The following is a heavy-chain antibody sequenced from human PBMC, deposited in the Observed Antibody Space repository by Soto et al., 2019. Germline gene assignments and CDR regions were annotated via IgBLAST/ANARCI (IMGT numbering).Heavy chain of an antibody. J-gene: IGHJ6*02. Sequence: SETLSLTCAVYGGSFSGYYWSWIRQPPGKGLEWIGEINHSGSTNYNPSLKSRVTISVDTSKNQFSLKLSSVTAADTAVYYCAREGPGGYDILTGYWGISYYYYGMDVWGQGTTVTVSS. CDR1: GGSFSGYY. V-gene: IGHV4-34*01. CDR3: AREGPGGYDILTGYWGISYYYYGMDV. CDR2: INHSGST. D-gene: IGHD3-9*01.